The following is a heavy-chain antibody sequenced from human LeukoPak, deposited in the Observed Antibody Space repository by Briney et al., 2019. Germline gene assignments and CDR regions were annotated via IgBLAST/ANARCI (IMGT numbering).Heavy chain of an antibody. CDR3: ARRSGRRYCSSTSCYIFDY. D-gene: IGHD2-2*02. Sequence: ASVKVSCKVSGYTLTELSMHCVRQAPGQGLEWMGWINPNSGGTNYAQKFQGRVTMTRDTSISTAYMELSRLRSDDTAVYYCARRSGRRYCSSTSCYIFDYWGQGTLVTVSS. J-gene: IGHJ4*02. V-gene: IGHV1-2*02. CDR2: INPNSGGT. CDR1: GYTLTELS.